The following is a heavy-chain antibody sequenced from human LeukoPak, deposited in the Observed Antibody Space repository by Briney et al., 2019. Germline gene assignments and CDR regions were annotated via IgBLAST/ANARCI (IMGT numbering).Heavy chain of an antibody. D-gene: IGHD4-17*01. V-gene: IGHV4-39*07. CDR3: ARVGYGDYVGYYYYMDV. J-gene: IGHJ6*03. Sequence: SETLSLTCTVSGGSISSSSYYWGWIRQPPGKGLEWIGSIYYSGSTYYNPSLKSRVTISVDTSKNQFSLKLSSVTAADTAVYYCARVGYGDYVGYYYYMDVWGKGTTVTVSS. CDR1: GGSISSSSYY. CDR2: IYYSGST.